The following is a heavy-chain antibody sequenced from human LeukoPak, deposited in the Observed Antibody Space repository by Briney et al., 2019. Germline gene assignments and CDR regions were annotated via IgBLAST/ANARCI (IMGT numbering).Heavy chain of an antibody. V-gene: IGHV3-48*02. CDR1: GFTFSSYS. J-gene: IGHJ4*02. Sequence: PGGSLRLSCAASGFTFSSYSMNWVRQALGKGLEWVSYISSSSSTIYYADSVEGRFTISRDNAKNSLYLQMNSLRDEDTAVYYCARDFRGPSPWGSLNRWELDKGDYFDYWGQGTLVTVSS. CDR2: ISSSSSTI. D-gene: IGHD1-26*01. CDR3: ARDFRGPSPWGSLNRWELDKGDYFDY.